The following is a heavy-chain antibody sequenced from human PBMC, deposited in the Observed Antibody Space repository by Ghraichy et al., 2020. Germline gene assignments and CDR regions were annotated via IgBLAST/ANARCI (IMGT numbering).Heavy chain of an antibody. CDR1: GFTFSSYA. V-gene: IGHV3-23*01. CDR3: AKVWECGGDCYPTIKYFQH. J-gene: IGHJ1*01. Sequence: GGSLRLSCAASGFTFSSYAMSWVRQAPGKGLEWVSAISGSGGSTYYADSVKGRFTISRDNSKNTLYLQMNSLRAEDTAIYYCAKVWECGGDCYPTIKYFQHWGQGTLVTVSS. D-gene: IGHD2-21*02. CDR2: ISGSGGST.